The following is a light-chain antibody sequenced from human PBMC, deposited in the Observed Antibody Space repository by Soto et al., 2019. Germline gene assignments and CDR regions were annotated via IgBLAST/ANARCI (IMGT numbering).Light chain of an antibody. V-gene: IGLV2-14*01. CDR3: SSYTSSSTLLYV. CDR2: DVS. J-gene: IGLJ1*01. CDR1: RSDVGGYNY. Sequence: QSALTQPASVSGSPGQSITISCTGTRSDVGGYNYVSWYQQHPGKAPKLMIYDVSNRPSGVSNRFSGSKSGNTASLTISGLQAEDEADYDCSSYTSSSTLLYVFGTGTKLT.